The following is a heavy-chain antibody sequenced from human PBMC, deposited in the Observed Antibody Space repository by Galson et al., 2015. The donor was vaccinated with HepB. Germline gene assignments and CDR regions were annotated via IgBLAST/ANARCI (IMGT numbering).Heavy chain of an antibody. V-gene: IGHV3-23*01. CDR3: AKGAYMSSYSLYGMDA. CDR2: ITNSGGRR. Sequence: SLRLSCAASGFRFNIYDMSWVRQAPGKGLEGVSGITNSGGRRYYPDPGKGRFTISRDNSKNTVFLQMSSLRAEDTAIYYCAKGAYMSSYSLYGMDAWGQGTTVIVSS. CDR1: GFRFNIYD. J-gene: IGHJ6*02. D-gene: IGHD6-6*01.